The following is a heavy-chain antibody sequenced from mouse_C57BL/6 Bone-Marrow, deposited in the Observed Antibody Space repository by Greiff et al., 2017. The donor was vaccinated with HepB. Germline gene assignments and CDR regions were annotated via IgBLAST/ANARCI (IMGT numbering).Heavy chain of an antibody. V-gene: IGHV2-2*01. Sequence: VQLQQSGPGLVQPSQSLSITCTVSGFSLTSYGVHWVRQSPVKGLEWLGVIWSGGSTDYNAAFISRLSISKDNSKSQVFFKMNSLQADDTAIYYCARNLITTVVAYWYFDVWGTGTTVTVSS. CDR2: IWSGGST. CDR3: ARNLITTVVAYWYFDV. J-gene: IGHJ1*03. CDR1: GFSLTSYG. D-gene: IGHD1-1*01.